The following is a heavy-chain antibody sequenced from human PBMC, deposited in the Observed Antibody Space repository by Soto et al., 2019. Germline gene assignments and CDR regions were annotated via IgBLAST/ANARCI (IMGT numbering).Heavy chain of an antibody. CDR2: IYYSGST. D-gene: IGHD6-13*01. V-gene: IGHV4-31*03. CDR1: GFSISSGNYY. J-gene: IGHJ5*02. CDR3: ARVFSDSSSFFDP. Sequence: SETLSLTCTVSGFSISSGNYYWIWIRQHPGKGLEWIGYIYYSGSTSYNPSLKSRVTISVDTSKNHFSLKLSSVTAADTAVYYCARVFSDSSSFFDPWGQGTLVTVLL.